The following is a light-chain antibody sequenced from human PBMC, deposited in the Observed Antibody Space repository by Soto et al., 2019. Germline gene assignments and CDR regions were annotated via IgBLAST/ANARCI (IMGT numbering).Light chain of an antibody. CDR1: NSDLGTYNL. Sequence: QSALTQPASVSGSPGQSITISCTGTNSDLGTYNLVSWYQQHPGKAPKTIIYEVTKRPSGVSKRFSGSKSGNTASLTISGLQAEDEADYYCWSYVGSNIFYVFGTGTKLTVL. CDR3: WSYVGSNIFYV. J-gene: IGLJ1*01. V-gene: IGLV2-23*02. CDR2: EVT.